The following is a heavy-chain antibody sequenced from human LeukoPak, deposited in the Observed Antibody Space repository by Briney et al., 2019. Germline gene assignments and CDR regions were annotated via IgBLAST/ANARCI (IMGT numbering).Heavy chain of an antibody. Sequence: GGSLRLSCAASGFSVSSNYMSWVRQAPGKGLEWVSFTHSDGSTYYADSVTGRFAISRDSSRNTLYVQMNSLRVEDTAVYYCVRDRVEVTITMVRGIKKTVTYYQGMDVWGQGTTVTVSS. J-gene: IGHJ6*02. V-gene: IGHV3-53*01. CDR3: VRDRVEVTITMVRGIKKTVTYYQGMDV. CDR1: GFSVSSNY. CDR2: THSDGST. D-gene: IGHD3-10*01.